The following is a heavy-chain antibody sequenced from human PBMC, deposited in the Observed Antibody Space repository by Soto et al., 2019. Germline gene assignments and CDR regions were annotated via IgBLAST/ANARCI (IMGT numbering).Heavy chain of an antibody. CDR2: INPHGGRT. CDR1: GDTFTSYY. D-gene: IGHD3-3*01. V-gene: IGHV1-46*01. CDR3: ARSSGGNFGIIIEGSNWFDP. J-gene: IGHJ5*02. Sequence: GASVKVSCKAPGDTFTSYYLNWVRQAPGQGLEWMGVINPHGGRTRYAQRLQGRVAMTRDTSRSTVYMELRSLRSDDTAIYYCARSSGGNFGIIIEGSNWFDPWGQGTLVTVSS.